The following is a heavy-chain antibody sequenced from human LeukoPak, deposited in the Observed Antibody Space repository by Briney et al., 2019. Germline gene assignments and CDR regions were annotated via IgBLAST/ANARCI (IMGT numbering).Heavy chain of an antibody. J-gene: IGHJ3*02. D-gene: IGHD6-19*01. CDR1: GYTFTGYY. Sequence: ASVKLSCKASGYTFTGYYMHWVRQAPGEGLEWMGWINPNSGGTKYAQKFQGRVTMTRDTSINTAYMEVRRVTCDDTAVYYCARERGTLAVAGDAVDIWGQGTMVTVSS. CDR2: INPNSGGT. CDR3: ARERGTLAVAGDAVDI. V-gene: IGHV1-2*02.